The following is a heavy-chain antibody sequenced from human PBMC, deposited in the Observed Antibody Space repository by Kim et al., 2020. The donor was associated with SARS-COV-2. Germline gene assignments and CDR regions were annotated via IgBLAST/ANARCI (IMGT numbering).Heavy chain of an antibody. CDR3: ARAVPLLEVRGVMGCFDY. CDR2: INHSGGST. CDR1: GYTFTSYY. V-gene: IGHV1-46*01. J-gene: IGHJ4*02. D-gene: IGHD3-10*01. Sequence: ASVKVSCKASGYTFTSYYMHWVRQAPGQGLEWMGIINHSGGSTSYAQKFQGRVTMTRDTSTSTVYMELSSLRSEDTAVYYCARAVPLLEVRGVMGCFDYWGQGPLVTVSA.